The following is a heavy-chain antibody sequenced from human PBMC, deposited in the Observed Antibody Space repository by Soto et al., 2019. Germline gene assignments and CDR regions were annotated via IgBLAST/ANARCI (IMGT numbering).Heavy chain of an antibody. D-gene: IGHD5-18*01. CDR2: IYHSGST. CDR3: AKDSGYNYSYFRWFDP. Sequence: SETLSLTCAVSGGSISSGGYSWSWIRQPPGKGLEWIGYIYHSGSTYYNPSLKSRVTISVDRSKSQCSLKLSSVTAADKAVYYCAKDSGYNYSYFRWFDPWGQGTLVTVSS. CDR1: GGSISSGGYS. V-gene: IGHV4-30-2*02. J-gene: IGHJ5*02.